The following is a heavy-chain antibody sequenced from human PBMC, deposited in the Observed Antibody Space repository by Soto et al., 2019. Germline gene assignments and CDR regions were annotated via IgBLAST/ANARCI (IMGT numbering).Heavy chain of an antibody. V-gene: IGHV3-66*01. CDR1: EFTVSNTY. J-gene: IGHJ4*02. CDR2: IHSGGST. Sequence: GGSLRLSCAASEFTVSNTYMSWVRQAPGKGLEWVSLIHSGGSTYYADSVKGRFTISRDNSKNTLYLQMDSLRAEDTAVYYCAKDNDRGVINYFDYWGQGTLVTASS. D-gene: IGHD3-10*02. CDR3: AKDNDRGVINYFDY.